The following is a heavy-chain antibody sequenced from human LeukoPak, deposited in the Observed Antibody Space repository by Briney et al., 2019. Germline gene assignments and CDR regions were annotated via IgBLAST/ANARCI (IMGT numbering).Heavy chain of an antibody. CDR3: ASGKRESGCDIYHFDY. V-gene: IGHV1-69*05. J-gene: IGHJ4*02. Sequence: VASVKVSCKASGGTFISYAISWVRQAPGQGLEWMGRIIPIFGSASYARKFQDRVTIITDESTSTVHMELSSLRSEDTAVYYCASGKRESGCDIYHFDYWGQGTLVTVSS. D-gene: IGHD5-12*01. CDR1: GGTFISYA. CDR2: IIPIFGSA.